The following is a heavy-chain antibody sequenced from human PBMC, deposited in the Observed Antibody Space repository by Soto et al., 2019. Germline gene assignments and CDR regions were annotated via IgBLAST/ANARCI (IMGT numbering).Heavy chain of an antibody. CDR3: ASHYDMWSGYLSPVDY. D-gene: IGHD3-3*01. V-gene: IGHV3-11*01. Sequence: QVQLVESGGDLVKPGGSLRLSCAASGYTFSDYYMSWIRPAPGKGLEWISYIDTSGTKIYYADSVKGRFTITRDNAKNSLYLEMNSRRAEDTAVYYCASHYDMWSGYLSPVDYWGQGTLVTVSS. J-gene: IGHJ4*02. CDR1: GYTFSDYY. CDR2: IDTSGTKI.